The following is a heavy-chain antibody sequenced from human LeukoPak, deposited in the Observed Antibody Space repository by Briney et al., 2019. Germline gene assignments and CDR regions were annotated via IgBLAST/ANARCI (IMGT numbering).Heavy chain of an antibody. CDR1: GYTFTNYW. D-gene: IGHD3-3*01. CDR2: IYPLDSNT. J-gene: IGHJ4*02. V-gene: IGHV5-51*01. CDR3: ARLKDGFDFWSGYYY. Sequence: GESLKISCKGSGYTFTNYWIGWVRQMPGKGLEWMGIIYPLDSNTRYSPPFQGQVTISADKSISTAYLQWSSLKASDTAMYFCARLKDGFDFWSGYYYWGQGTLVTVSS.